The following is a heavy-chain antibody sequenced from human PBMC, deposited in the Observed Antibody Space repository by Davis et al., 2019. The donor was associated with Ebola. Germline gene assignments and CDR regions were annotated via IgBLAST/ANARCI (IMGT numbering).Heavy chain of an antibody. V-gene: IGHV3-9*01. Sequence: GGSLRLSCAASGFTFSSYAMHWVRQAPGKGLEWVSGISWNSGSIGYADSVKGRFTISRDNAKNSLYLQMNSLRAEDTALYYCAKDQEHILQNAFDIWGQGTMVTVSS. CDR3: AKDQEHILQNAFDI. CDR1: GFTFSSYA. CDR2: ISWNSGSI. D-gene: IGHD2-21*01. J-gene: IGHJ3*02.